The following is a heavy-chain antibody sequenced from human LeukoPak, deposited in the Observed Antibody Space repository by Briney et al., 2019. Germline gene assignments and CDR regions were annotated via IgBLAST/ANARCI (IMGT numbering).Heavy chain of an antibody. CDR1: GGSISSYY. CDR3: ARPELLWFGESYYYGMDV. CDR2: IYYSGST. J-gene: IGHJ6*02. Sequence: SETLSLTCTVSGGSISSYYWSWIRQPPGKGLEWIGSIYYSGSTYYNPSLKSRVTISVDTSKNQFSLKLSSVTAADTAVYYCARPELLWFGESYYYGMDVWGQGTTVTVSS. V-gene: IGHV4-59*05. D-gene: IGHD3-10*01.